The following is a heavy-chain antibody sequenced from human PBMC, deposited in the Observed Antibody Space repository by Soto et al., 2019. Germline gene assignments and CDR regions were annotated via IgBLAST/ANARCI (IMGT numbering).Heavy chain of an antibody. D-gene: IGHD3-16*02. CDR2: ISGSGGST. V-gene: IGHV3-23*01. Sequence: GGSLRLSCAASGFTFSSYAMSWVRQAPGKGLEWVSAISGSGGSTYYADSVKGRFTISRDNSKNTLYLQMNSLRAEDTAVYYWAKTRKTDDYVWGSYRDDAFDIWGQGTMVTVS. J-gene: IGHJ3*02. CDR1: GFTFSSYA. CDR3: AKTRKTDDYVWGSYRDDAFDI.